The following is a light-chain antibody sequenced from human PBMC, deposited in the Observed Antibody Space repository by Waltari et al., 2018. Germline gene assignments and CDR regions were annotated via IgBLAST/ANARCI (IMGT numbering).Light chain of an antibody. CDR2: QDT. J-gene: IGLJ2*01. CDR3: QAWDNSTHVI. Sequence: GQTASITCSGDKLGDKYASWYQQKPGQSPVLVIYQDTKRPSGIPARFSGSNSGNTATLTISGTPAMDEADYYCQAWDNSTHVIFGGGTRLTVL. CDR1: KLGDKY. V-gene: IGLV3-1*01.